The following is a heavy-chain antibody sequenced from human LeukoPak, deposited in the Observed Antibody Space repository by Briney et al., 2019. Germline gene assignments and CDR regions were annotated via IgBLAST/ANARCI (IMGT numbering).Heavy chain of an antibody. D-gene: IGHD3-22*01. CDR2: IYYFGST. Sequence: SETLSLTCTVSGGSISRYYWSWIRQPPGKGLEWIGYIYYFGSTNYNPSLKSRVTISVDTSKNQFSLKLSSVTAADTAVYYCTRGSIAYYYMDVWGKGTTVTISS. V-gene: IGHV4-59*01. CDR1: GGSISRYY. CDR3: TRGSIAYYYMDV. J-gene: IGHJ6*03.